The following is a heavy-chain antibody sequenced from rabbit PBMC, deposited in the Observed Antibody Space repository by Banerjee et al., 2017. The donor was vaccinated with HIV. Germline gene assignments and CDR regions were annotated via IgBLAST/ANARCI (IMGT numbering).Heavy chain of an antibody. CDR3: ARGDINAYYSYFNL. J-gene: IGHJ4*01. V-gene: IGHV1S40*01. D-gene: IGHD1-1*01. CDR1: GFTISSNYY. CDR2: IDGGSSGTT. Sequence: QSLEESGGDLVKPGASLTLTCTASGFTISSNYYMCWVRQAPGKGLEWIACIDGGSSGTTYYANWAKGRFTISKTSSTTVTLQMTSLTAADTATYFCARGDINAYYSYFNLWGPGTLVTVS.